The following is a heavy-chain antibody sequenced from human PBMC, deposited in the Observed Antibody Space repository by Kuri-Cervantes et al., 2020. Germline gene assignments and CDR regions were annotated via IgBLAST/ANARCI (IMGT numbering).Heavy chain of an antibody. V-gene: IGHV4-31*03. CDR3: ARAPFMTNWFDP. D-gene: IGHD2-21*02. CDR1: GGSISSGGYY. Sequence: LRLSCTVSGGSISSGGYYWSWIRQHPGKGLEWIGYIYYSGSTYYNPSLKSRVTIPVDTSKNQFSLKLSSVTAADTAVYYCARAPFMTNWFDPWGQETLVTVSS. J-gene: IGHJ5*02. CDR2: IYYSGST.